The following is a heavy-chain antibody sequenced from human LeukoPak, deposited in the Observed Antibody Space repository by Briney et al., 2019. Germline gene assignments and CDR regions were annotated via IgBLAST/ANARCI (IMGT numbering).Heavy chain of an antibody. CDR1: GYTFTGYY. Sequence: ASVKVSCKASGYTFTGYYMHWVRQAPGQGLEWMGIINPSGGSTSYAQKFQGRVTMTRDMSTSTVYMELSSLRSEDTAVYYCARDTPYCGGDCYPNWFDPWGQGTLVTVSS. V-gene: IGHV1-46*01. D-gene: IGHD2-21*02. CDR2: INPSGGST. CDR3: ARDTPYCGGDCYPNWFDP. J-gene: IGHJ5*02.